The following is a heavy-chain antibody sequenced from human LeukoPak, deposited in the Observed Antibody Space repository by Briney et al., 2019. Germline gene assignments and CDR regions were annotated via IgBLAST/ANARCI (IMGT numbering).Heavy chain of an antibody. D-gene: IGHD3-10*01. CDR2: INPNSGGT. CDR1: GYTFTSYY. V-gene: IGHV1-2*02. CDR3: ARGRYYGSGSYSWFDP. J-gene: IGHJ5*02. Sequence: ASVKVSCKASGYTFTSYYMHWVRQAPGQGLEWMGWINPNSGGTNYAQKFQGRVTMTRDTSISTAYMELSSLRSEDTAVYYCARGRYYGSGSYSWFDPWGQGTLVTVSS.